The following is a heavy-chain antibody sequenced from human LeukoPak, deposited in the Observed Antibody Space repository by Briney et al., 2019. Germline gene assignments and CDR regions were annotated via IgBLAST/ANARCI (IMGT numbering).Heavy chain of an antibody. J-gene: IGHJ4*02. Sequence: GASVKVSCQASGYTFTNYAMHWVRQAPGQRLEWMGWIDAGNGNTEYSQKFQGRVTITRDTSASTAYMELSSLRSEDTSVYYCARSAIVVVPAAFAYWGQGTLVTVSS. CDR1: GYTFTNYA. V-gene: IGHV1-3*01. CDR3: ARSAIVVVPAAFAY. D-gene: IGHD2-2*01. CDR2: IDAGNGNT.